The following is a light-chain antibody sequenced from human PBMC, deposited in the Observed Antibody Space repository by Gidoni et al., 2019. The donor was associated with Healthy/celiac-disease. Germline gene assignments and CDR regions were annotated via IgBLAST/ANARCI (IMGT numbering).Light chain of an antibody. CDR3: SSYTSSSTSV. CDR2: DVS. J-gene: IGLJ2*01. CDR1: SSDVGGYNY. V-gene: IGLV2-14*01. Sequence: QSALTQPASVSGSPGQSITISCTGTSSDVGGYNYVSWYQQHPGKAPKLMIYDVSNRPSGVSNRFSGLQAEDEADYYCSSYTSSSTSVFGGGTKLTVL.